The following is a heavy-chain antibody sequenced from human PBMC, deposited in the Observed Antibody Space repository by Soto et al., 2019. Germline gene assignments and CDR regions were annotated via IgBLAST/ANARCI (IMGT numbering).Heavy chain of an antibody. J-gene: IGHJ4*02. CDR1: GFTFSSYG. Sequence: GGSLRLSCAASGFTFSSYGMHWVRQAPGKGLVWVAVISFDGSNKYYADSVNGRFTISRDNSKNTLYLQMDSLRAEDTAVYYCAKIAGNDFDYWGQGTLVTVSS. D-gene: IGHD1-1*01. CDR2: ISFDGSNK. V-gene: IGHV3-30*18. CDR3: AKIAGNDFDY.